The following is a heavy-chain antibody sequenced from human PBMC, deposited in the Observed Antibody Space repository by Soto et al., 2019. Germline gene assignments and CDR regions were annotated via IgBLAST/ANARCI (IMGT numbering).Heavy chain of an antibody. J-gene: IGHJ5*02. CDR3: ARGSYTSTWS. CDR1: GDSISSGDYY. V-gene: IGHV4-30-4*01. Sequence: SETLSLTCTVSGDSISSGDYYWSWIRQPPGKGLEWIGCIYYSGNTYYNPSLKRRFSISVDTSKNQFSLQLSSVTVADTAVYYCARGSYTSTWSWGQGTLVTVSS. D-gene: IGHD6-13*01. CDR2: IYYSGNT.